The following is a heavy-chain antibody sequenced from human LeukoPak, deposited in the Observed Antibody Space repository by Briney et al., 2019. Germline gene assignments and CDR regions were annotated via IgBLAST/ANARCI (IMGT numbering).Heavy chain of an antibody. CDR1: GGSISSGGYY. CDR3: ASSSWSGIGWFDP. Sequence: SETLSLTCTVSGGSISSGGYYWSWIRQHPGKGLEWIGYIYYSGSTYYNPSLKSRVTISVDTSKNQFSLKLSSVTAADTAVYYCASSSWSGIGWFDPWGQGTLVTVSS. D-gene: IGHD6-13*01. V-gene: IGHV4-31*03. J-gene: IGHJ5*02. CDR2: IYYSGST.